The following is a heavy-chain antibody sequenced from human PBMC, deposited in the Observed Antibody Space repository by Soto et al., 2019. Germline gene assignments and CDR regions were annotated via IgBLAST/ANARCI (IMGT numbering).Heavy chain of an antibody. V-gene: IGHV4-31*03. CDR2: IYYSGST. CDR3: ARGTVAGRGNRGKFWYFHH. CDR1: GGSISSGGYY. D-gene: IGHD6-19*01. J-gene: IGHJ1*01. Sequence: SETLSLTCTVSGGSISSGGYYWSWIRQHPGKGLEWIGYIYYSGSTYYNPSLKSRVTISVDTSKNQFSLKLSSVTAADTAVYYCARGTVAGRGNRGKFWYFHHWGQGTLVTVSS.